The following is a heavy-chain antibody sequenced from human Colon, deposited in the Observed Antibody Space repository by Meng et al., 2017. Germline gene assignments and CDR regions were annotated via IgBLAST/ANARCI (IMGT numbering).Heavy chain of an antibody. Sequence: QGQVQESGPGLVQPSQTLSLTCTVPGGSISSGDYYWSWIRQPPGKGLEWIGYIYYSGSTYSNASLKSRVTISIDRSKNQFSLKLSSVTAADTAVYYCARDRKHYGERGWFDPWGQGTLVTVSS. CDR2: IYYSGST. V-gene: IGHV4-30-4*01. CDR3: ARDRKHYGERGWFDP. CDR1: GGSISSGDYY. D-gene: IGHD4-17*01. J-gene: IGHJ5*02.